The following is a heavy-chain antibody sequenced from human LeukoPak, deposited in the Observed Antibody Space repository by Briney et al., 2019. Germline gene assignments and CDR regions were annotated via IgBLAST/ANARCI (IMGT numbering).Heavy chain of an antibody. Sequence: PSETLSLTCSVSGYSISSAYYWGWIRQPPGKGLEWIGTMYHSGSTNYNPSLKSRVTISVDTSKNQFSLKLSSVTAADTAVYFCARGFRGDNFDYWGQGTLVTVST. J-gene: IGHJ4*02. D-gene: IGHD7-27*01. CDR1: GYSISSAYY. V-gene: IGHV4-38-2*02. CDR3: ARGFRGDNFDY. CDR2: MYHSGST.